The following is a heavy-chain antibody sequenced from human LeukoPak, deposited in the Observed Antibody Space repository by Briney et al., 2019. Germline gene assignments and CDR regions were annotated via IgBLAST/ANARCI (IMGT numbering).Heavy chain of an antibody. V-gene: IGHV3-23*01. Sequence: PGGSLRLSCAASGFTFSSYAMSWVRQAPGKGLEWVSAISGSGGSTYYADSVKGRFTISRDNSKNTLYLQMNSLRAEDTAVYYCAKDKRVAAAGPPGYYYYGMDVWGQGTTVTVSS. CDR2: ISGSGGST. CDR3: AKDKRVAAAGPPGYYYYGMDV. D-gene: IGHD6-13*01. J-gene: IGHJ6*02. CDR1: GFTFSSYA.